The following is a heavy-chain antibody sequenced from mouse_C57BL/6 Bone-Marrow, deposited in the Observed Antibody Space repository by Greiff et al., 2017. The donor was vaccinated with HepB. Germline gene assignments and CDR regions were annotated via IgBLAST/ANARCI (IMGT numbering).Heavy chain of an antibody. Sequence: VQLQQSRPELVKPGASVKMSCKASGYTFTDYNMHWVKQSHGKSLEWIGYINPNNGGTSYNQKFKGKATLTVNKSSSTAYMELLSLTSEDSAVYYCARGGGYDTFYYAMDYWGQGTSVTVSS. D-gene: IGHD2-2*01. V-gene: IGHV1-22*01. J-gene: IGHJ4*01. CDR1: GYTFTDYN. CDR2: INPNNGGT. CDR3: ARGGGYDTFYYAMDY.